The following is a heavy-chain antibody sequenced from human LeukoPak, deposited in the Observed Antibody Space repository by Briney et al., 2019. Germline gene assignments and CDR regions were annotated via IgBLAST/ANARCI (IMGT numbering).Heavy chain of an antibody. CDR2: ISSSSSYI. J-gene: IGHJ3*02. Sequence: GGSLRLSCAASGFTFSSYSMNWVRQAPGKGLEWVSSISSSSSYIYYADSVKGRFTISRDNSKNTLYLQMNSLRAEDTAVYYCAKDTQGYGDHGSFDIWGQGTMVTVSS. CDR1: GFTFSSYS. CDR3: AKDTQGYGDHGSFDI. D-gene: IGHD4-17*01. V-gene: IGHV3-21*04.